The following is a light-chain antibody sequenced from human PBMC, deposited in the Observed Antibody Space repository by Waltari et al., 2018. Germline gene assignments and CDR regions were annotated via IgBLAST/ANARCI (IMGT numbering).Light chain of an antibody. V-gene: IGLV1-51*02. Sequence: QSALPQPPSVSAAPGPAGTIPCSGGSRNIGNNSVSWYRQFPGTAPKLLIYENTERPSGIPGRFSGSKSGTSATLDITGLQAGDEADYYCGTWDSSLSGAVFGGGTHLTVL. CDR3: GTWDSSLSGAV. CDR2: ENT. CDR1: SRNIGNNS. J-gene: IGLJ7*01.